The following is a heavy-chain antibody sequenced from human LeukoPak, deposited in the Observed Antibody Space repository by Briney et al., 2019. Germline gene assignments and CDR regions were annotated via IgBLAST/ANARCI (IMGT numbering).Heavy chain of an antibody. CDR1: GGSISSYY. V-gene: IGHV4-4*07. Sequence: SETLSLTCTVSGGSISSYYWSWIRQPAGKGLEWIGRIYTSGSTNYNPSLKSRVTMSVDTSKNQFSLKLSSVTAADTAVYYCARGYDILTGPYYFDYWGQGTLVTVSS. CDR2: IYTSGST. CDR3: ARGYDILTGPYYFDY. J-gene: IGHJ4*02. D-gene: IGHD3-9*01.